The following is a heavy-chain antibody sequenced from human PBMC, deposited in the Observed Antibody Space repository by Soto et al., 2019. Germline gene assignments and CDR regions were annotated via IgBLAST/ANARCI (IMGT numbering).Heavy chain of an antibody. CDR1: GFTFSSYA. CDR3: AKGMGAVAGSEVGGHVDY. V-gene: IGHV3-23*01. Sequence: EVQLLESGGGLVQPGGSLRLSCAASGFTFSSYAMSWVRQAPGKGLEWVSAIRGSGGSTYYADSVKGRFTISRDNSKNTLYLKMNSLRAEDTAVYYWAKGMGAVAGSEVGGHVDYWGQGTLVTVSS. J-gene: IGHJ4*02. D-gene: IGHD6-19*01. CDR2: IRGSGGST.